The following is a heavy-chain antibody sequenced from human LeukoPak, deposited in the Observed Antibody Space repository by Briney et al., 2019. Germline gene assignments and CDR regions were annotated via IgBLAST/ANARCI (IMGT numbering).Heavy chain of an antibody. D-gene: IGHD6-13*01. J-gene: IGHJ4*02. V-gene: IGHV1-24*01. Sequence: ASVKVSCKVSGYTLTELSMHWVRQAPGKGLEWMGGFDPEDGETINAQKFQGRVTMTEDTSTDTAYMELSSLRSEDTAVYYCATVGDSSSWYLIYWGQGTLVTVSS. CDR3: ATVGDSSSWYLIY. CDR1: GYTLTELS. CDR2: FDPEDGET.